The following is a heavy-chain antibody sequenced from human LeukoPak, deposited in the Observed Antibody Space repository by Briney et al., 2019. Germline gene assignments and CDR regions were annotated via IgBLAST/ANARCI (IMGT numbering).Heavy chain of an antibody. V-gene: IGHV3-30-3*01. Sequence: GRSLRLSCAASGFTFSSYAMHWVRQAPGKGLEWVAVISYDGSNKYYADSVKGRFTISRDNSKNTLYLRMNSLRAEDTAVYYCARSYQPLLYYFDYWGQGTLVTVSS. D-gene: IGHD2-2*01. CDR2: ISYDGSNK. CDR1: GFTFSSYA. J-gene: IGHJ4*02. CDR3: ARSYQPLLYYFDY.